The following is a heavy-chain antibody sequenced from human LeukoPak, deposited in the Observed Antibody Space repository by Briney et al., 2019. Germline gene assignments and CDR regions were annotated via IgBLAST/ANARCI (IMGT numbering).Heavy chain of an antibody. CDR3: ARSSGWYRGYFDY. J-gene: IGHJ4*02. Sequence: SETLSLTCAVYGGSFSGYYWSWIRQPPGKGLEWIGEINHSGSTNYNPSLKSRVTISVDTSKNQFSLKLSSVTAADTAVYYCARSSGWYRGYFDYWGQGTLVTVSS. CDR1: GGSFSGYY. V-gene: IGHV4-34*01. CDR2: INHSGST. D-gene: IGHD6-19*01.